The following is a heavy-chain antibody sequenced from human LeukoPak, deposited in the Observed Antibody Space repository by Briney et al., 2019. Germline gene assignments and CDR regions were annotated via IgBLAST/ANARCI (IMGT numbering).Heavy chain of an antibody. D-gene: IGHD2-15*01. J-gene: IGHJ6*03. CDR3: ARQYCSGGSCYPLYYYYMDV. V-gene: IGHV3-30*04. Sequence: PGRSLRLSCAASGFTFSTYAMHWVRQAPGKGLEWVAVISYDGSNKYYADSVKGRFTISRDNSKNTLYLQMNSLRAEDTAVYYCARQYCSGGSCYPLYYYYMDVWGKGTTVTVSS. CDR1: GFTFSTYA. CDR2: ISYDGSNK.